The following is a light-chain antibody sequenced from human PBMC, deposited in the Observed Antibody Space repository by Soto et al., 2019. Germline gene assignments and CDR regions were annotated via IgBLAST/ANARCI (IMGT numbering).Light chain of an antibody. CDR1: EPITTY. J-gene: IGKJ2*01. Sequence: DIQVTQSPSSLSASVGDRVAITCRASEPITTYLNWYQQKPGKAPKLLIHAASALQGGVPSRFTGSGSGTDFTLTISSLQPGDVGTYYCQQSYITPYTFGQGTKLEIK. CDR3: QQSYITPYT. V-gene: IGKV1-39*01. CDR2: AAS.